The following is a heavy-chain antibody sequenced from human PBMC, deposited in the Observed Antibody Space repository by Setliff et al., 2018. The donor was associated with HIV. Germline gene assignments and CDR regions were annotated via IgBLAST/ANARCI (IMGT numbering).Heavy chain of an antibody. V-gene: IGHV1-69*05. Sequence: SVKVSCKASGGTFSSYVISWVRQAPGQGPEWRGGIIPMYGVANYAQKFQGRVTITTDESTSTAYMELSSLTSDDAAVYFCARDNVDSDSRTYLHHWGQGTLVTVSS. CDR3: ARDNVDSDSRTYLHH. J-gene: IGHJ5*02. D-gene: IGHD3-22*01. CDR2: IIPMYGVA. CDR1: GGTFSSYV.